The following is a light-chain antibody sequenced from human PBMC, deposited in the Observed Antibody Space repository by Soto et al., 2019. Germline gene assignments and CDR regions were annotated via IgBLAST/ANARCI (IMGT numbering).Light chain of an antibody. J-gene: IGLJ1*01. CDR1: YSVIGAYNY. Sequence: QSVLPQPPSASGSPGQSVTIPCPGTYSVIGAYNYVSWYQQRPSDAPNSIINEVRKRPSAGTHRSFASKSGNTAFLTASGIQAAEEVNSYCSSFKGTNSFVFGTGTKV. CDR2: EVR. V-gene: IGLV2-8*01. CDR3: SSFKGTNSFV.